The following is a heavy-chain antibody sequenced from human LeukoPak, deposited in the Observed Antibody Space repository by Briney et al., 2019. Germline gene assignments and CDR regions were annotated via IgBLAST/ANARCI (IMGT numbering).Heavy chain of an antibody. D-gene: IGHD3/OR15-3a*01. CDR3: ARDSGFSGTQRGEY. Sequence: GGSLRLSCAASGITFSSYGMHWVRQVPGKGLEWVAFIRYDGSHKYYADSVKGRFTISRDNSKNTLYLQMNSLRAEDTAVYYCARDSGFSGTQRGEYWGQGTLVTVSS. CDR1: GITFSSYG. CDR2: IRYDGSHK. J-gene: IGHJ4*02. V-gene: IGHV3-30*02.